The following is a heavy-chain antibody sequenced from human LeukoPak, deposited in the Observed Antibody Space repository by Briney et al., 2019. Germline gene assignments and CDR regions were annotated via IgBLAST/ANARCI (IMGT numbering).Heavy chain of an antibody. CDR2: ISAYNGKT. D-gene: IGHD3-22*01. CDR3: ARDTYYYDSSGRY. V-gene: IGHV1-18*01. CDR1: GYTFTRYV. J-gene: IGHJ4*02. Sequence: ASAKVSCKASGYTFTRYVISWVRQAPGQGLEWMGWISAYNGKTNYAQKPQGRFTMTTDTSTSTAYMELRSLRSDDTAVYYCARDTYYYDSSGRYWGQGTLGTVSS.